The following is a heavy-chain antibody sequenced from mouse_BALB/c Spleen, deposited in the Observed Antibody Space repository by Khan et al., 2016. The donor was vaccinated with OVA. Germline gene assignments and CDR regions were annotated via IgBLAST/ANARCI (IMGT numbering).Heavy chain of an antibody. J-gene: IGHJ3*01. Sequence: QVQLKQSGAELARPGASVKMSCKASGYTFTSYTIHWIQQRPGQGLEWIGYIHPSSGYTNYNQKFKDKATLTADKSSTTAYMQLSSLTSDDSAVYYCARDGAYYRNDGWFVYWGQGTLVTVSA. V-gene: IGHV1-4*01. CDR3: ARDGAYYRNDGWFVY. CDR1: GYTFTSYT. CDR2: IHPSSGYT. D-gene: IGHD2-14*01.